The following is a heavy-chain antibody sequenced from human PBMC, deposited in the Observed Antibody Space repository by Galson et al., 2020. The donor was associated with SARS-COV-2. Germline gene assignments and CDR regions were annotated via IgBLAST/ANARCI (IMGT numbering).Heavy chain of an antibody. Sequence: ETSETLSLTCTVSGGSISSSSYYWGWIRQPPGKGLEWIGSIYYRGSTYYNPSLKSRVTISVDTSKNQFSLKLSSVTAADTAVYYCARSYYDFWSGPPDYGMDVWGQGTTVTVSS. J-gene: IGHJ6*02. CDR1: GGSISSSSYY. D-gene: IGHD3-3*01. CDR2: IYYRGST. CDR3: ARSYYDFWSGPPDYGMDV. V-gene: IGHV4-39*01.